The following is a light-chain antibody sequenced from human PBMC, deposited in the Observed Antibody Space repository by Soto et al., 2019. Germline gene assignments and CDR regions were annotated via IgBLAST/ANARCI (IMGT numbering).Light chain of an antibody. V-gene: IGKV3-15*01. Sequence: EIVMTQSPATLSVSPGERATLSCRASQSVSSNLAWYQQKPGQAPRLLMYGASTRATGIPARFSGSGSGTEFTLTITSLQSEDFAVYYCQQYYNWHPYTFGQGTKLEIK. CDR1: QSVSSN. CDR3: QQYYNWHPYT. CDR2: GAS. J-gene: IGKJ2*01.